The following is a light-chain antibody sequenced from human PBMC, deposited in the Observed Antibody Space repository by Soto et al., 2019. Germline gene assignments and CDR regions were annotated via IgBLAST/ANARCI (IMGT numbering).Light chain of an antibody. CDR3: QQYDNWPLT. CDR1: QSAGSK. J-gene: IGKJ4*01. V-gene: IGKV3D-15*01. Sequence: EIVMTQSPATLSVSPGERATLSCRASQSAGSKLAWYQQKPGQALRLLIYGASTRATGIPARCSGSGSGTEFTLTISSLQSEDFAVYYCQQYDNWPLTFGGGTKVEIK. CDR2: GAS.